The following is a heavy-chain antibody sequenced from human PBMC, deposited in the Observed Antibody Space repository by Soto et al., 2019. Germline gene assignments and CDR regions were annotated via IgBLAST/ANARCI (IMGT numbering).Heavy chain of an antibody. CDR1: GFTFSSYG. J-gene: IGHJ6*02. CDR2: ISYDGSNK. Sequence: QVQLVESGGGVVQPGRSLRLSCAASGFTFSSYGMHWVRQAPGKGLEWVAVISYDGSNKYYADSVKGRFTISRDNSKNTLYMQMNSLRAEDTAVYYGAEAVLMVYASRYYYYGMDVWGQGTTVTVSS. D-gene: IGHD2-8*01. V-gene: IGHV3-30*18. CDR3: AEAVLMVYASRYYYYGMDV.